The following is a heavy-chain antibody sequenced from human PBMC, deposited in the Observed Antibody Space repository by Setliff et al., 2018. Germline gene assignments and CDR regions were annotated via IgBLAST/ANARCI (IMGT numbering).Heavy chain of an antibody. Sequence: PGGSLRLSWAASRFTFSNYAMGLVRQAPGKGLEWVSAISASGRTTYSADSVKGRFTISRDNSKNTLSLQMNSLRAEDTAVYYCAKDVSPPGTNGWHPDVLDIWGQGTMVTVSS. CDR1: RFTFSNYA. V-gene: IGHV3-23*01. CDR3: AKDVSPPGTNGWHPDVLDI. CDR2: ISASGRTT. J-gene: IGHJ3*02. D-gene: IGHD6-19*01.